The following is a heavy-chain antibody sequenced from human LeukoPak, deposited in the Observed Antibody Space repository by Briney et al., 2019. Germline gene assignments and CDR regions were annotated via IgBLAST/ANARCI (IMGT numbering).Heavy chain of an antibody. J-gene: IGHJ2*01. V-gene: IGHV3-23*01. CDR2: ISSSGDIT. CDR1: GFTFSSYA. Sequence: GGSLRLSCAASGFTFSSYAMSWVRQAPGKGLEWVSAISSSGDITYYADSVKGRFVISRDNSQNTVYMQMNSLRAEDTAVYYCAKQSPSGYSSGWDWYFDLWGRGTLITVSS. D-gene: IGHD6-25*01. CDR3: AKQSPSGYSSGWDWYFDL.